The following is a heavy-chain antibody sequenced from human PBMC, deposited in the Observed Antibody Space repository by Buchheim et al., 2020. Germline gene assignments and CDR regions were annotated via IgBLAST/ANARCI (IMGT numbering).Heavy chain of an antibody. CDR1: EFTFSSYA. D-gene: IGHD2-15*01. CDR2: ISPSGDST. Sequence: EVQLLESGGGLVQPGGSLRLSCVASEFTFSSYAMSWVRQAPGKGLEWVSAISPSGDSTYYADSVKGRFSISRDNSKNTVYLKMNSLRAEDRAVYYCAKGEYCSGGNCHYYFDYWGQGTL. CDR3: AKGEYCSGGNCHYYFDY. V-gene: IGHV3-23*01. J-gene: IGHJ4*02.